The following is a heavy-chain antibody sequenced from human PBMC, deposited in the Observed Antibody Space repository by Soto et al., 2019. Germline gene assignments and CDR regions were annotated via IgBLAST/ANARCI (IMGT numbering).Heavy chain of an antibody. J-gene: IGHJ6*02. CDR1: GYTFTSYA. D-gene: IGHD3-16*01. CDR2: INAGNGNT. CDR3: TRGPPGGYGMDV. V-gene: IGHV1-3*01. Sequence: ASVKVSCKASGYTFTSYAMHWVRQAPGQRLEWMGWINAGNGNTKYSQKFQGRVTITRDTSASTAYMELSSLRSEDTAVYYCTRGPPGGYGMDVWGQGTTVTVSS.